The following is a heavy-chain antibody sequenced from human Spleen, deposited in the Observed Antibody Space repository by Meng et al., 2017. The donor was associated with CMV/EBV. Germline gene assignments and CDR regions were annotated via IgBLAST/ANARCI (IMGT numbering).Heavy chain of an antibody. J-gene: IGHJ4*02. CDR3: ARGSTALKFDY. D-gene: IGHD4-11*01. CDR2: GINK. V-gene: IGHV3-30*14. Sequence: GESLKISCAASGLTFSRYAMHWVRQAPGKGLEWVDGINKYYADAVKGRFTISRDNSKNTLYLQMNSLRAEDTAVYYCARGSTALKFDYWGQGTLVTVSS. CDR1: GLTFSRYA.